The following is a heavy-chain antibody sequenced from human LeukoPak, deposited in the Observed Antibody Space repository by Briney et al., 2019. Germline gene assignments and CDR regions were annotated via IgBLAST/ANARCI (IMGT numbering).Heavy chain of an antibody. D-gene: IGHD5-12*01. J-gene: IGHJ4*02. Sequence: ASVKVSCKASGYTLTDYYMHWVRQAPGQGLEWMGWINPNSGGTNYAQKFQGRVTMTRDTSISTAYMELSRLRSDDTAVYYCARGFGYSGYDRYFDYWGQGTLVTVSS. CDR2: INPNSGGT. CDR1: GYTLTDYY. CDR3: ARGFGYSGYDRYFDY. V-gene: IGHV1-2*02.